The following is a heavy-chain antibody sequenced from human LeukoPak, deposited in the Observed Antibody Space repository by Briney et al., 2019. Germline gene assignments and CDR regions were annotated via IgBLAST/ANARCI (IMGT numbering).Heavy chain of an antibody. D-gene: IGHD1-14*01. V-gene: IGHV4-59*01. CDR1: GGSISSYY. CDR3: ARGDRAVYFDY. Sequence: SSETLSLTCTVSGGSISSYYWSWIRQPPGKGLEWIGYIYYSGSTNYNPSLKSRVTISVDTSKNQFSLKLSSVTAADTAVYYCARGDRAVYFDYWGQGTLVTVPS. J-gene: IGHJ4*02. CDR2: IYYSGST.